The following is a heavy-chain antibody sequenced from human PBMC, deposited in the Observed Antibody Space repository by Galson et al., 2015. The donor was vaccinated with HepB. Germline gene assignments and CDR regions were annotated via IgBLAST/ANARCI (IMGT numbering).Heavy chain of an antibody. CDR2: ISSSSSYT. J-gene: IGHJ5*02. CDR1: GFTFSSYG. CDR3: ARDVRDYEAGWFDP. D-gene: IGHD4-17*01. Sequence: SLRLSCAASGFTFSSYGMHWVRQAPGKGLEWVSYISSSSSYTNYADSVKGRFTISRDNAKNSLYLQMNSLRAEDTAVYYCARDVRDYEAGWFDPWGQGTLVTVSS. V-gene: IGHV3-21*05.